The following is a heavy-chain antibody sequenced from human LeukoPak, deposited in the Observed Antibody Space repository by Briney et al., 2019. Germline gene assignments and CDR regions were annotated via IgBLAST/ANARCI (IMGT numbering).Heavy chain of an antibody. CDR3: ARVPRVTIFGVVIPDAFDI. V-gene: IGHV4-4*07. CDR1: GGSISSYY. Sequence: SETLSLTCTVSGGSISSYYWSWIRQPAGKGLEWIGRIYTSGSTNYNPSLKSRVTMSVDTSKNQFSLKLSSVTAADTAVYYCARVPRVTIFGVVIPDAFDIWGQGTMVTVSS. D-gene: IGHD3-3*01. J-gene: IGHJ3*02. CDR2: IYTSGST.